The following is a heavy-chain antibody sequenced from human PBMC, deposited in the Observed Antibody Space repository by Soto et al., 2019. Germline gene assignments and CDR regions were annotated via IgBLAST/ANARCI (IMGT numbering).Heavy chain of an antibody. V-gene: IGHV3-33*01. Sequence: ESGGGVVQPGRSLRLSCAASGFTFSSYGMHWVRQAPGKGLEWVAVIWYDGSNKYYADSVKGRFTISRDNSKNTLYLQMNSLGAEDTPVYYCASLGYCSGGSCYYDHYFDFWGQGTLVTVSS. CDR1: GFTFSSYG. CDR3: ASLGYCSGGSCYYDHYFDF. CDR2: IWYDGSNK. J-gene: IGHJ4*02. D-gene: IGHD2-15*01.